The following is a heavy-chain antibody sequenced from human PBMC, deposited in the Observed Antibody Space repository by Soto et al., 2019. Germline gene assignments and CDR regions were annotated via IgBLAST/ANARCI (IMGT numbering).Heavy chain of an antibody. CDR2: ISVNSGNT. D-gene: IGHD2-2*01. V-gene: IGHV1-18*01. Sequence: QVQLVQSGAEVKKPGASVKVSCKASGDTFASYGISWVRQAPGRGLEWMGWISVNSGNTNYAQNFQGRVTMTPDTSTTTVFMELRSLRSDATAVYYCAGGMRVVQGFDYWGQGTLVTVSS. CDR3: AGGMRVVQGFDY. CDR1: GDTFASYG. J-gene: IGHJ4*02.